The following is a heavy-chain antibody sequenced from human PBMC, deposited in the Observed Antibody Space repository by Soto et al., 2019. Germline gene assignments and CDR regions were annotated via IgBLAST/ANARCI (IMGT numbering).Heavy chain of an antibody. CDR2: ISAYNGNT. CDR3: ARDLEMATIPSGGGY. D-gene: IGHD5-12*01. V-gene: IGHV1-18*04. Sequence: ASVNVSCKSSGYSFTNYDIHWGRQAPGQGLECMGWISAYNGNTNYAQKLQGRVTMTTDTSTSTAYMELRSLRSDDTAVYYCARDLEMATIPSGGGYWGQGTLVTVSS. J-gene: IGHJ4*02. CDR1: GYSFTNYD.